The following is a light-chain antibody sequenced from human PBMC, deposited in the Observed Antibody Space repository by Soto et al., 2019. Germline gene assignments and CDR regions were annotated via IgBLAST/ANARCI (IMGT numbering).Light chain of an antibody. CDR2: DTS. J-gene: IGKJ1*01. V-gene: IGKV1-5*01. CDR1: QSISSW. CDR3: QQYNSYST. Sequence: DIQMTQSPSTLSASVGDRVTITCRASQSISSWLAWYQQKPGKAPKLLIYDTSSLKSGVPSRFSGSGSGTEFTLTISSLQPDDFAAYYCQQYNSYSTFGQGTKVDI.